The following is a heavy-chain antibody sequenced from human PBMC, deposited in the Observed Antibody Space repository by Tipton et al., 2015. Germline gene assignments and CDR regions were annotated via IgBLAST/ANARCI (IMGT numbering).Heavy chain of an antibody. CDR1: GGSFSGYY. Sequence: GLVKPSETLSLTCAVYGGSFSGYYWSWIRQTPGEGLEWIGEINDSGSTNYNPSLKTRVTISGDTSKNQFSLELNSVTAADTAVYYCACQDYDSLTRDYQTVDYWGQGTLVTVSS. D-gene: IGHD3-9*01. J-gene: IGHJ4*02. V-gene: IGHV4-34*01. CDR2: INDSGST. CDR3: ACQDYDSLTRDYQTVDY.